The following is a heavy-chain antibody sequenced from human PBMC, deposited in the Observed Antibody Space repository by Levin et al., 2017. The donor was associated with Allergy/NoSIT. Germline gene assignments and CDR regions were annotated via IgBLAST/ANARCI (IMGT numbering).Heavy chain of an antibody. CDR2: IKQDGSEK. CDR1: GFTFSSYW. V-gene: IGHV3-7*01. D-gene: IGHD6-13*01. Sequence: GESLKISCAASGFTFSSYWMSWVRQAPGKGLEWVANIKQDGSEKYYVDSVKGRFIISRDNAKNSLYLQMNSLRAEDTAVYYCARDAPTLIAAAGTANAFDIWGQGTMVTVSS. CDR3: ARDAPTLIAAAGTANAFDI. J-gene: IGHJ3*02.